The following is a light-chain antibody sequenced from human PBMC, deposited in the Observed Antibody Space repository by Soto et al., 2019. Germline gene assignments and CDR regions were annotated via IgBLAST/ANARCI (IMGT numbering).Light chain of an antibody. CDR2: GAS. CDR1: QSVSSNY. V-gene: IGKV3-20*01. Sequence: EIVLTQSPGTLSLSPGERATLSCRASQSVSSNYLAWYQQIPGQAPRLLIYGASSRATGIPDRFSGSGSGTDFTLTISRLEPEDFAVYYCQQYGSSPWTFGQGTKVDIK. J-gene: IGKJ1*01. CDR3: QQYGSSPWT.